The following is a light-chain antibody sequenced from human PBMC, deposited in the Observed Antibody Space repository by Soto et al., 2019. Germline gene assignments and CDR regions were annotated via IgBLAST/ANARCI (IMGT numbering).Light chain of an antibody. CDR3: QSYDSSLSGSV. CDR2: GNS. V-gene: IGLV1-40*01. Sequence: QSVLTQPPSVSGAPGQRVTISCTGSSSNIGAGYDVHWYQQLPGTAPKLLIYGNSNRPSGVPDRFCGSKSGTSASLAITGLQAEDEADYYCQSYDSSLSGSVFGGGTKLTVL. CDR1: SSNIGAGYD. J-gene: IGLJ3*02.